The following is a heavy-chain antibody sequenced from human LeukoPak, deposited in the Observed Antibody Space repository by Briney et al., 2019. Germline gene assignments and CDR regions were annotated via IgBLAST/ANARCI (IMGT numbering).Heavy chain of an antibody. Sequence: PSETLSLTCTVSGGSISTYYWSWIRQPAGMGLEWIGRMYTNGNTHYNPSLKSRVTMSVDTSKNQFSLKLNSVTAADTAVYYCAKILGSGVWYGFDIWGQGTMVTVSS. CDR1: GGSISTYY. CDR2: MYTNGNT. D-gene: IGHD2-21*01. CDR3: AKILGSGVWYGFDI. V-gene: IGHV4-4*07. J-gene: IGHJ3*02.